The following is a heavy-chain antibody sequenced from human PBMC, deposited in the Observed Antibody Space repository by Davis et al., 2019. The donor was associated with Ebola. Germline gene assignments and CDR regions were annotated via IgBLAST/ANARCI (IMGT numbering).Heavy chain of an antibody. CDR3: VKDSSNIWFDI. CDR2: FGTVGDT. CDR1: GFTLSTYS. Sequence: GESLKISCAASGFTLSTYSMTWVRQAPGKGLEWVSTFGTVGDTYYADSVKGRFAMSRDNSRDTLYLQMNSLRVEDSAIYYCVKDSSNIWFDIWGQGTLVTVSS. J-gene: IGHJ3*02. V-gene: IGHV3-23*01. D-gene: IGHD2/OR15-2a*01.